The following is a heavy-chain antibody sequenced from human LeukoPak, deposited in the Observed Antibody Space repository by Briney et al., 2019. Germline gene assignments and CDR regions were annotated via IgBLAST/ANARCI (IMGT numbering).Heavy chain of an antibody. D-gene: IGHD2-2*01. Sequence: GGSLRPSCAASGFTFSSYWMNWVRQAPGKGLVWVSRINSDGSITTYADSVRGRFTISRDNAKSTLYLQMNSLRAEGTAVYYCASSTQISKYADYWGQGALVTVSS. J-gene: IGHJ4*02. CDR1: GFTFSSYW. CDR3: ASSTQISKYADY. CDR2: INSDGSIT. V-gene: IGHV3-74*01.